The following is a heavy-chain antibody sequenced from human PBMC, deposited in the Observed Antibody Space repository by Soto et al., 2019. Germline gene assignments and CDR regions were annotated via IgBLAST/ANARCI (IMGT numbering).Heavy chain of an antibody. J-gene: IGHJ4*01. Sequence: GGSLRLSCAASGLTGSSNDMSWVRQAPGKGLECVSITYSAGNTYYADSVKGRFIISRDNSKNTLYLQMNSLRADDTAVYYCARGSLYWGQGTLVT. CDR1: GLTGSSND. CDR3: ARGSLY. CDR2: TYSAGNT. V-gene: IGHV3-66*01.